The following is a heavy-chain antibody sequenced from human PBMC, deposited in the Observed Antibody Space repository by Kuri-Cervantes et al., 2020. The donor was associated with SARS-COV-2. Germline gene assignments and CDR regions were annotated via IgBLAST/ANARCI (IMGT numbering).Heavy chain of an antibody. J-gene: IGHJ4*02. CDR1: GFTFDDYA. D-gene: IGHD6-19*01. CDR2: ISWNSGSI. CDR3: ARVDPPLIDSSGLTGIDY. Sequence: GGSLRLSCAASGFTFDDYAMHWVRQAPGKGLEWVSGISWNSGSIGYADSVKGRFTISRDNAKNSLYLQMNSLRAEDTAVYYCARVDPPLIDSSGLTGIDYWGQGTLVTVSS. V-gene: IGHV3-9*01.